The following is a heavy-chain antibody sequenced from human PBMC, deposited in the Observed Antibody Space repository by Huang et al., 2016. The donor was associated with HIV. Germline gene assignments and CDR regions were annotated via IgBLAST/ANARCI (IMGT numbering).Heavy chain of an antibody. CDR2: IDYRGST. CDR1: GGSISTHS. Sequence: QVQLQESGPGLVKPSETLSLTCTVSGGSISTHSWSWIRQPPGKGLEWIWSIDYRGSTNYSPALKSRVTILLDTSKNQFSLRVNSVTAADTAMYYCARDHHDFWRGYRRMYFFDHWGQGTLVTVSS. V-gene: IGHV4-59*11. CDR3: ARDHHDFWRGYRRMYFFDH. J-gene: IGHJ4*02. D-gene: IGHD3-3*01.